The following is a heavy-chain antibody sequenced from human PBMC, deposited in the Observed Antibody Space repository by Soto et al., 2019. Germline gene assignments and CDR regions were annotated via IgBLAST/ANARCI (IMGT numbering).Heavy chain of an antibody. D-gene: IGHD6-19*01. CDR3: ARETPTDSSGWSSLAVGPLKYYYYGMDV. V-gene: IGHV1-3*01. CDR1: GYTFTSYP. CDR2: INAGNGNT. J-gene: IGHJ6*02. Sequence: ASVKVSCKASGYTFTSYPMHWVRQAPGQRLEWMGWINAGNGNTKYSQKFPGRVTITRDASASTAYMELSSLRSEDTAVYYCARETPTDSSGWSSLAVGPLKYYYYGMDVWGQGTTVTVSS.